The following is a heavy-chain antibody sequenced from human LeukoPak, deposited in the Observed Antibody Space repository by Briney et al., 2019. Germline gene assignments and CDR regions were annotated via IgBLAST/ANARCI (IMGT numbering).Heavy chain of an antibody. CDR3: SSGTDYYAYGMDV. CDR2: IRSKPSSYAT. V-gene: IGHV3-73*01. D-gene: IGHD1-26*01. J-gene: IGHJ6*02. CDR1: GFAFSGSS. Sequence: PGGSLRLSCAASGFAFSGSSVRWVRRASGKGLEWVGRIRSKPSSYATVYAESVKGRFTISRDDSKNTAYLQMNSLKTEDTAVYYCSSGTDYYAYGMDVWAQGTTITVSS.